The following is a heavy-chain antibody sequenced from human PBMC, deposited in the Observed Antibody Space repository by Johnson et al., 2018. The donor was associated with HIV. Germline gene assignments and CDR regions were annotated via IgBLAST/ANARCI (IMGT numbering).Heavy chain of an antibody. CDR3: ATYTSMITMYVEIKGGAFDI. J-gene: IGHJ3*02. D-gene: IGHD3-16*01. V-gene: IGHV3-30*03. CDR2: ISYDGSNK. CDR1: GFTFSSYD. Sequence: QVQLVESGGGVVQPGRSLRLSCAASGFTFSSYDMHWVRQAPGKGLEWVALISYDGSNKYYADSVKGRFTISRDNSKNTLYLQMNSLRAEDTAVYYCATYTSMITMYVEIKGGAFDIWGQGTMVTVSS.